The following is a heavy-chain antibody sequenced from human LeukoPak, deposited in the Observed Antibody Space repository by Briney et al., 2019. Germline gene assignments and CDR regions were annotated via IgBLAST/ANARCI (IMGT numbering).Heavy chain of an antibody. CDR1: GFTFSSYG. D-gene: IGHD6-19*01. V-gene: IGHV3-33*06. Sequence: GGSLRLSCAASGFTFSSYGMHWVRQAPGKGLEWVAVIWYDGSNKYYADSVKGRFTISRDNSKNTLYLQMNSLRAEDTAVYYCAKDSVISSGWYCFDYWGQGTLVTVSS. CDR2: IWYDGSNK. CDR3: AKDSVISSGWYCFDY. J-gene: IGHJ4*02.